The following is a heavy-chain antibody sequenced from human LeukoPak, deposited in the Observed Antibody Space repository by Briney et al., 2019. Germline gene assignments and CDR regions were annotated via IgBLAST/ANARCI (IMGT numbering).Heavy chain of an antibody. CDR2: INQDGSEK. CDR1: GFTFSSSW. J-gene: IGHJ4*02. CDR3: ARGGTSGYSSTRHFWGGNYYFDY. V-gene: IGHV3-7*01. D-gene: IGHD2-2*01. Sequence: GGSLRLSCAASGFTFSSSWMHWVCQAPEKGLEWVANINQDGSEKYYLDSAKGRFTISRDNARNSLYLQVNSLRAEDTAVYYCARGGTSGYSSTRHFWGGNYYFDYWGQGSLVTVSS.